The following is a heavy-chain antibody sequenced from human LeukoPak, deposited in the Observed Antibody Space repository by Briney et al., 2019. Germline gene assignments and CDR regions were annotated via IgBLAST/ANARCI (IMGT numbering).Heavy chain of an antibody. CDR3: AKDTTARYYYFDY. J-gene: IGHJ4*02. Sequence: SGGSLRLSCADSVFTLSSYAVSWVRQAPGGGVGWGSAISGSGGSTYYADSVKGRFTISRDNSKNTLYLQMNSLRAEDTAVYYCAKDTTARYYYFDYWGQGTLVTVSS. CDR2: ISGSGGST. D-gene: IGHD1-26*01. CDR1: VFTLSSYA. V-gene: IGHV3-23*01.